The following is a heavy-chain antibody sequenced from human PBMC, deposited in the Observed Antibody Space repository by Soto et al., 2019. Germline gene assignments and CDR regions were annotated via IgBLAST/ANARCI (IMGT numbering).Heavy chain of an antibody. Sequence: EVQLLESGGGLVQPGGSLRLSCADSGFTFSSYDMSWVRQAPGKGLEWVSAISGSGGSTYYADSVKGRFTISRDNSKNTLYLEMKSLKAEDTAVYYCAKVLGVTDLHFLDYWGQGTLVTV. CDR1: GFTFSSYD. D-gene: IGHD2-21*02. CDR3: AKVLGVTDLHFLDY. CDR2: ISGSGGST. V-gene: IGHV3-23*01. J-gene: IGHJ4*02.